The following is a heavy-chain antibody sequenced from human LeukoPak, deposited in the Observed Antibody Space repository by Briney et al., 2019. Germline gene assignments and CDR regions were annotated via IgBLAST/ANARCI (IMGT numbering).Heavy chain of an antibody. J-gene: IGHJ3*02. Sequence: ASVKVSCKASGYTFTSYYISWMRQAPGQGLQWMGRISAYNGQTNYAQKVQGRVTMTTDTSTSTVYMELRSLRSDDTAVYYCAWDSGAFEIWGQGQWSPSLQ. CDR1: GYTFTSYY. CDR3: AWDSGAFEI. V-gene: IGHV1-18*01. CDR2: ISAYNGQT.